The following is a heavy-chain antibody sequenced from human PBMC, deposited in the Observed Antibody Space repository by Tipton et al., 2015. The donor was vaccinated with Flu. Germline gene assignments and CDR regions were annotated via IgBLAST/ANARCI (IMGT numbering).Heavy chain of an antibody. CDR2: IYYSGST. CDR3: ARQQWLADFDY. Sequence: TLSLTCTVSGGSISSYYWSWIRQPAGKGLEWIGRIYYSGSTYYNPSLKSRVTISVDTSKNQFSLKLSSVTAADTAVYYCARQQWLADFDYWGQGTLVTVSS. D-gene: IGHD6-19*01. V-gene: IGHV4-4*07. CDR1: GGSISSYY. J-gene: IGHJ4*02.